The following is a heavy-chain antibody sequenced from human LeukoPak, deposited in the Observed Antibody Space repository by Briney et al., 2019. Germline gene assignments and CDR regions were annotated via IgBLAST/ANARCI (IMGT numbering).Heavy chain of an antibody. Sequence: GASVKVSCKASGYTFTSYGISWVRQAPGQGLEWMGWICAYNGNTNYTQKLQGRVTMTTDTSTSTAYMELRSLRSDDTAVYYCARDPTTVTVGYFDYWGQGTLVTVSS. CDR1: GYTFTSYG. CDR2: ICAYNGNT. V-gene: IGHV1-18*01. D-gene: IGHD4-17*01. CDR3: ARDPTTVTVGYFDY. J-gene: IGHJ4*02.